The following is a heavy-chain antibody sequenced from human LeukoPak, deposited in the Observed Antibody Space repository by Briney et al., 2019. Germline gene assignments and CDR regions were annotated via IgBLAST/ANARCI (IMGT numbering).Heavy chain of an antibody. V-gene: IGHV4-39*01. CDR3: ARQTGYSGGKGAFDI. J-gene: IGHJ3*02. CDR1: GGSISSSSYY. D-gene: IGHD6-19*01. CDR2: IYYSGST. Sequence: SETLSLTCTVSGGSISSSSYYWGWIRQPPGKGLEWIGSIYYSGSTYYNPSLKSRVTISVDTSKNQFSRKLSSVTAADTAVYYCARQTGYSGGKGAFDIWGQGTMVTVSS.